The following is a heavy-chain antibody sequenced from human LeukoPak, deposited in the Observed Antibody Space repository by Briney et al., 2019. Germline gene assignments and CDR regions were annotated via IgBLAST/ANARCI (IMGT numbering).Heavy chain of an antibody. CDR3: TTDGSPYSGAASFDY. CDR1: GITFSNAW. V-gene: IGHV3-15*01. Sequence: PGGSLTLSCAASGITFSNAWMTWVRQAPGKGLEWIGRIKSKSYGGAIEYAASVKGRFSISRDDSTNTLNLQMNSLKIEDTGVYYCTTDGSPYSGAASFDYWGLGTLVTVSS. CDR2: IKSKSYGGAI. J-gene: IGHJ4*02. D-gene: IGHD2-15*01.